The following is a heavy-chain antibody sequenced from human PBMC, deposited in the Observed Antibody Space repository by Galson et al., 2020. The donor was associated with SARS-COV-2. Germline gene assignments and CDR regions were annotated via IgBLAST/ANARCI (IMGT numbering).Heavy chain of an antibody. Sequence: KMSGPTLVKPTQTLTLTCTFSGFSLSSTGVGVGWIRQPQGQALEWLALIYWDDDKRYNPSLKSRLTITKDTSKNQVVLTMANMDPVDTGTYYCAHKPPGGPVADAFDVWGRGTNVTVSS. J-gene: IGHJ3*01. D-gene: IGHD3-10*01. CDR3: AHKPPGGPVADAFDV. CDR1: GFSLSSTGVG. CDR2: IYWDDDK. V-gene: IGHV2-5*02.